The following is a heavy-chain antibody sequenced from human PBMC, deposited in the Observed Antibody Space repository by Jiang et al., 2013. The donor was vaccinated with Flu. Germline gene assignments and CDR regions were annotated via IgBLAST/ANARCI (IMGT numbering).Heavy chain of an antibody. CDR1: GDSINSNNYY. J-gene: IGHJ4*02. D-gene: IGHD4-17*01. CDR2: IYFSGTT. CDR3: ARNVMTTVTQFFDY. V-gene: IGHV4-39*07. Sequence: KPSETLSLTCSVSGDSINSNNYYWGWIRQAPGQGLEWVGSIYFSGTTYQNPSLEGRVSMSLDTSKNQFSLKLRSVTAADTAVYFCARNVMTTVTQFFDYWGQGALITVSS.